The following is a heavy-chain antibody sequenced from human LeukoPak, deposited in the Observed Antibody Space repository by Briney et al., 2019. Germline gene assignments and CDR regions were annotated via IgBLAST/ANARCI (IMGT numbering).Heavy chain of an antibody. J-gene: IGHJ4*02. CDR3: AKWGCSGGSCYPFDY. V-gene: IGHV3-23*01. Sequence: PGGSLRLSCVASGFIFSSCEMNWVRQAPGKGLEWVSAISGSGGSTYYADSVKGRFTISRDNSKNTLYLQMNSLRAEDTAIYYCAKWGCSGGSCYPFDYWGQGTLVTVSS. CDR2: ISGSGGST. CDR1: GFIFSSCE. D-gene: IGHD2-15*01.